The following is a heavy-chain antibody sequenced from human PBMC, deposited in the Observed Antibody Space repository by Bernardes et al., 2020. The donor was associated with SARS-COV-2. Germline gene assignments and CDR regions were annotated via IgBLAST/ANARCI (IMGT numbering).Heavy chain of an antibody. V-gene: IGHV1-18*01. CDR1: GYTFTSYG. D-gene: IGHD3-3*01. CDR2: ISAYNGNT. J-gene: IGHJ5*02. Sequence: AVVKVSCKASGYTFTSYGISWVRQAPGQGLEWMGWISAYNGNTNYAQKLQGRVTMTTDTSTSTAYMELRSLRSDDTAVYYCARAEGGTIFGVVIIGNNWFDPWGQGTLVTVSS. CDR3: ARAEGGTIFGVVIIGNNWFDP.